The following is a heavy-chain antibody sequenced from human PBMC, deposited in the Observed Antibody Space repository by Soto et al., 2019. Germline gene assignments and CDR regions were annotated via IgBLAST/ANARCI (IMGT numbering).Heavy chain of an antibody. V-gene: IGHV4-4*02. Sequence: LSLTCAVSGGSISSSNWWSWVRQPPGKGLEWIGEIYHSGSTNYNPSLKSRVTISVDKSKNQFSLKLSSVTAADTAVYYCARAVRALDYYYGMDVWGQGTTVTVSS. D-gene: IGHD2-2*01. CDR1: GGSISSSNW. J-gene: IGHJ6*02. CDR3: ARAVRALDYYYGMDV. CDR2: IYHSGST.